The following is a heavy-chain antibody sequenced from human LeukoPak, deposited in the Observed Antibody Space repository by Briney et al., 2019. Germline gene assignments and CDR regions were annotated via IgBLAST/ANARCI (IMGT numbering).Heavy chain of an antibody. CDR2: IKQDGSEK. CDR3: ARVGRSIAAAGTDYYYYYMDV. J-gene: IGHJ6*03. CDR1: GFTFSSYW. V-gene: IGHV3-7*01. D-gene: IGHD6-13*01. Sequence: PGGSLRLSCAASGFTFSSYWMSWVRQAPGKGLEWVANIKQDGSEKYYVDSAKGRFTISRDNAKNSLYLQMNSLRAEDTAVYYCARVGRSIAAAGTDYYYYYMDVWGKGTTVTVSS.